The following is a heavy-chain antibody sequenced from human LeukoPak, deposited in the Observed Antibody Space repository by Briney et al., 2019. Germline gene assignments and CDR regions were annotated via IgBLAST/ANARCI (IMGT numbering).Heavy chain of an antibody. Sequence: PGGSLRLSCAASGFTFSSYWMHWVRQAPGKGLVWVSRINSDGRSTSYADSVKGRFTISRDNAKNTLYLQTNSLRSEDTAVYYCSRGQFRLGQYDSSAFDYWGQGTLVTVSS. V-gene: IGHV3-74*01. CDR1: GFTFSSYW. J-gene: IGHJ4*02. CDR3: SRGQFRLGQYDSSAFDY. CDR2: INSDGRST. D-gene: IGHD3-22*01.